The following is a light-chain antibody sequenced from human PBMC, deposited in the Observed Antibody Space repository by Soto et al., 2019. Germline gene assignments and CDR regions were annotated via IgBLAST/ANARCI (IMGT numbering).Light chain of an antibody. CDR3: QQYGSSLFN. V-gene: IGKV1-8*01. J-gene: IGKJ3*01. Sequence: AIRMTQSPSSLSASTGDRVTITCRASQGISSYLAWYQQKPGKAPKLLIYAASTLQSGVPSRFSGSGSGTDFTLTISRLEPEDFAVYYCQQYGSSLFNFGPGTKVDIK. CDR1: QGISSY. CDR2: AAS.